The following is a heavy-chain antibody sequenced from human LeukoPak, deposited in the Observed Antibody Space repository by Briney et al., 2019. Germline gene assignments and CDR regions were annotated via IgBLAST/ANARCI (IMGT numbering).Heavy chain of an antibody. CDR1: GYTFTGYY. CDR2: INPNRGGT. V-gene: IGHV1-2*02. D-gene: IGHD6-25*01. J-gene: IGHJ4*02. CDR3: ARWRAAAKIFDY. Sequence: GASVKVSCKASGYTFTGYYMHWVRQAPGQGLEWMGWINPNRGGTNYAQKFQGRVTMTRDTSISTAYMELSRLRSDDTAVYYCARWRAAAKIFDYWGQGTLVTVSS.